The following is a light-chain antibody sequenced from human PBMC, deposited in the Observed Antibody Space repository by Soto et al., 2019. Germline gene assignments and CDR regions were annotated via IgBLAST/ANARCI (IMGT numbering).Light chain of an antibody. V-gene: IGLV1-47*02. CDR3: AAWDASLSGHV. CDR1: SSNIGSYP. CDR2: SDD. J-gene: IGLJ1*01. Sequence: QSVLTQSPSASGTPGQRVTISCYGSSSNIGSYPVYWYQQLPGTAPKLLINSDDQRPSGVPYRFSASKSGTSASLAISGLRSEDEADYYCAAWDASLSGHVFGAGTKLTVL.